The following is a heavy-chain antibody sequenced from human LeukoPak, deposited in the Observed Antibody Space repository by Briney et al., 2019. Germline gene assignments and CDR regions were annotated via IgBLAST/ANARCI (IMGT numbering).Heavy chain of an antibody. CDR3: ARGTTVTTPPRYYYGMDV. Sequence: PSETLSLTCTVSGGSISSYYWSWIRQPAGKGLEWIGRIYTSGSTNYNPSLKSRVTISVDTSKNQFSLKLSSVTAADTAVYYCARGTTVTTPPRYYYGMDVWGQGTTVTVSS. J-gene: IGHJ6*02. D-gene: IGHD4-17*01. V-gene: IGHV4-4*07. CDR1: GGSISSYY. CDR2: IYTSGST.